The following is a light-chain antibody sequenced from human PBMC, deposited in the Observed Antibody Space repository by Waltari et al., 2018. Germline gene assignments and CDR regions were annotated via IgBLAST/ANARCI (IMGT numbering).Light chain of an antibody. CDR2: DAS. J-gene: IGKJ1*01. CDR1: QIVSRY. Sequence: DIVFTQSPGTLSLSPGERATLSCRASQIVSRYLAWYQQKPGQAPRLLIYDASTRATGIPDRFSGSGSGTDFSLTISRLESEDFAVYYCQKYVNLPATFGQGTKVEIK. V-gene: IGKV3-20*01. CDR3: QKYVNLPAT.